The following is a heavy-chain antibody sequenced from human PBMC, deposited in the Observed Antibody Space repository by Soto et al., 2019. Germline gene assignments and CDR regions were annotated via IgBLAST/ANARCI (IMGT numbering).Heavy chain of an antibody. CDR3: ARDKDRQQLGGNYYFILDV. CDR2: IMPVFATP. D-gene: IGHD3-3*02. J-gene: IGHJ6*02. Sequence: QVQLMQSGAEVKKPGSSVKVSCKASGGTFSTSAISWVRPAPGEGLEWVGGIMPVFATPDYAQKFQGRVTISADESTTTADLELTSLTTDDTAVYYCARDKDRQQLGGNYYFILDVWGQGTAITVSS. CDR1: GGTFSTSA. V-gene: IGHV1-69*12.